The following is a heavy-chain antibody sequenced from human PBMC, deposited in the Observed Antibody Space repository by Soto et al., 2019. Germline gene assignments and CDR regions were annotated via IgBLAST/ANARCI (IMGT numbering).Heavy chain of an antibody. V-gene: IGHV4-59*01. CDR1: GGSLSSYY. D-gene: IGHD6-25*01. CDR2: VYFSGNT. CDR3: GSVRPSGYVLS. Sequence: SETLSLTCTVSGGSLSSYYWTWIRQSPGKGLEWIGYVYFSGNTNYNPSLKSRVTISMDTSKNQFSLRLASVTAADTAFYYCGSVRPSGYVLSWGQGTLVTVSS. J-gene: IGHJ5*02.